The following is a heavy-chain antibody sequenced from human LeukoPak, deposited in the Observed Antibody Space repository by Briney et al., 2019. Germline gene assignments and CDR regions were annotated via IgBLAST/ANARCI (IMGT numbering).Heavy chain of an antibody. CDR1: AFIFNNAW. D-gene: IGHD2-15*01. Sequence: GGSLRLSCATSAFIFNNAWMSWVRQAPGKGLEWVADLNQDGSEEHYVASVKGRFTISRDSTSLYLQMNSLRAEDTAVYYCAGGQGWHFHLWGRGTLITVSS. CDR2: LNQDGSEE. V-gene: IGHV3-7*01. J-gene: IGHJ2*01. CDR3: AGGQGWHFHL.